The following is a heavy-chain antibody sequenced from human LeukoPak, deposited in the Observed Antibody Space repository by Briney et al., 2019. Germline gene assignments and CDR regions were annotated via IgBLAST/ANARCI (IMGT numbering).Heavy chain of an antibody. CDR3: AKERADDIVLMVYATGGFDY. V-gene: IGHV3-30*18. J-gene: IGHJ4*02. D-gene: IGHD2-8*01. CDR1: GFTFSSYG. Sequence: GRSLRLSCAASGFTFSSYGVHWVRQAPGKGLEWVAVVSYGGSNKYYAYSVRGRLTIFRDNYKNTLYLQMNSLRAADTDVYYCAKERADDIVLMVYATGGFDYWGQGTLVTVSS. CDR2: VSYGGSNK.